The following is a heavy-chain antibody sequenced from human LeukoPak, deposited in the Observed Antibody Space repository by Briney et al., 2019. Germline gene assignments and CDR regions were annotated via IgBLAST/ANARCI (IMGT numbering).Heavy chain of an antibody. CDR3: ARGVYCSGGSCYSRGVDWFDP. CDR1: GYTFTSYD. V-gene: IGHV1-8*01. D-gene: IGHD2-15*01. CDR2: MNPNSGNT. Sequence: GASVKVSCKASGYTFTSYDINWVRQATGQGLEWMGWMNPNSGNTGYAQKFQGRVTMTRDTSISTAYMELSRLRSDDTAVYYCARGVYCSGGSCYSRGVDWFDPWGQGTLVTVSP. J-gene: IGHJ5*02.